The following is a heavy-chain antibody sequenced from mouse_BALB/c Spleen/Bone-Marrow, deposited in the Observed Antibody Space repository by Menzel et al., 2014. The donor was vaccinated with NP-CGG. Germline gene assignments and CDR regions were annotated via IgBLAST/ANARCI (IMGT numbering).Heavy chain of an antibody. CDR3: ARGTGYYFDY. J-gene: IGHJ2*01. D-gene: IGHD3-3*01. V-gene: IGHV3-8*02. CDR2: ISYSGNT. CDR1: GDSITNAY. Sequence: VQLKESGPSLVKPSQTLSLTCSVTGDSITNAYWNWIRKFPGNKIDYMGYISYSGNTYYNPSLKSRISITRDTSKNQFYLQLNSVTTEDTATYFCARGTGYYFDYWGQGTTLTVPS.